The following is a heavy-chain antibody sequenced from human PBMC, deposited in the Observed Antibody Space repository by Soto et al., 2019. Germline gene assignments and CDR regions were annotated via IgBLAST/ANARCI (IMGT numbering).Heavy chain of an antibody. J-gene: IGHJ4*02. D-gene: IGHD2-15*01. V-gene: IGHV3-23*01. CDR2: VSIGGST. CDR1: GFTFSSYA. Sequence: DVHLLESGGGLVQPEGSLRLSCAASGFTFSSYAMGWVRQGPGKGLELVAVVSIGGSTHYADSVRGRFTLSRDNSKNTLSLQMNSLTAEDTAVYFCAKRRGAGGHFDYWGQGALVTVSS. CDR3: AKRRGAGGHFDY.